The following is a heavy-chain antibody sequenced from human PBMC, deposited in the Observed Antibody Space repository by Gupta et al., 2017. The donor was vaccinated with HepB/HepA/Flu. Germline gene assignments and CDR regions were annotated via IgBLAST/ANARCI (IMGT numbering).Heavy chain of an antibody. Sequence: EVQLLESGGLLVRQGGCLGPSVEVPGFTFGGNAMGWVRQAPGKGLEWVSGIGTDLRTHYADSVRGRFTISRDNSKNTVYLQMDSLRAEDTAVYYCAKDLYFWSAMDVWGKGTTVTVSS. CDR2: IGTDLRT. CDR3: AKDLYFWSAMDV. V-gene: IGHV3-23*01. D-gene: IGHD3-3*01. J-gene: IGHJ6*03. CDR1: GFTFGGNA.